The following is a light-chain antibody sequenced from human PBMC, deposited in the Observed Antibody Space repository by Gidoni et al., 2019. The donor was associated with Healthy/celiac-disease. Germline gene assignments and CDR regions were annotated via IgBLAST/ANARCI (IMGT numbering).Light chain of an antibody. CDR1: SSNIGAGYD. V-gene: IGLV1-40*01. J-gene: IGLJ1*01. Sequence: QSVLTQPPSVSGAPGQWVTISCTGSSSNIGAGYDVPWYQQLTGTAPKLLIYGNSNRPSGVPDRFSGSKSGTSASLAITGLQAEDEADYYCQSYDSSLSGYVFGTGTKVTVL. CDR3: QSYDSSLSGYV. CDR2: GNS.